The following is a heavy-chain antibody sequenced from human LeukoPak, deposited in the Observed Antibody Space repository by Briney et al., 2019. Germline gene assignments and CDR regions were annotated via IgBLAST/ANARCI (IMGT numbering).Heavy chain of an antibody. V-gene: IGHV5-51*01. CDR2: IYPGDSDT. J-gene: IGHJ4*02. CDR3: ARQALVAATPPDY. Sequence: GESLQISCKGSGYSFTSYWIGWVRQMPGKGLEWMGIIYPGDSDTRYSPSFQGQVTISADKSISTAYLQWSSLKASDTAMYYCARQALVAATPPDYWGQGTLVTVSS. CDR1: GYSFTSYW. D-gene: IGHD2-15*01.